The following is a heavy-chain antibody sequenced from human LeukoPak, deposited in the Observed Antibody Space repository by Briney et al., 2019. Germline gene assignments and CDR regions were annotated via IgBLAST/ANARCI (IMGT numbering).Heavy chain of an antibody. CDR2: INPSGGST. CDR3: ARGLVYGSGSYHYYYYMDV. Sequence: ASVKVSCKASGYTFTSYYMHWVRQAPGQGLEWMGIINPSGGSTSYAQKFQGRVTMTRDMSTSTVYMELSSLRSEDTAVYYCARGLVYGSGSYHYYYYMDVWGKGTTVTVSS. D-gene: IGHD3-10*01. CDR1: GYTFTSYY. V-gene: IGHV1-46*01. J-gene: IGHJ6*03.